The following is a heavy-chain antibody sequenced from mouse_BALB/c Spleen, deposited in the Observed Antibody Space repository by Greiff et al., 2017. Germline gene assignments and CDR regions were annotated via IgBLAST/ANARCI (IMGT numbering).Heavy chain of an antibody. CDR1: GFNIKDTY. Sequence: EVKLMESGAELVKPGASVKLSCTASGFNIKDTYMHWVKQRPEQGLEWIGRIDPANGNTKYDPKFQGKATITADTSSNTAYLQLSSLTSEDTAVYYCAPVYYPVAYWGQGTLVTVSA. CDR3: APVYYPVAY. CDR2: IDPANGNT. J-gene: IGHJ3*01. V-gene: IGHV14-3*02. D-gene: IGHD1-1*01.